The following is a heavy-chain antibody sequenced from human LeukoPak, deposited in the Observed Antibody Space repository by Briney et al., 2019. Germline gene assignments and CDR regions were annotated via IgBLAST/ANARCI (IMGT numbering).Heavy chain of an antibody. Sequence: SETLSLTCAVYGGSFSGYYWSWIRQPPGKGLGWIGEINHSGSTNYNPSLKSRVTISVDTSKNQFSLKLSSVTAADTAVYYCARASDYGRYYYYYMDVWGKGTTVTVSS. CDR2: INHSGST. CDR1: GGSFSGYY. CDR3: ARASDYGRYYYYYMDV. V-gene: IGHV4-34*01. D-gene: IGHD4-17*01. J-gene: IGHJ6*03.